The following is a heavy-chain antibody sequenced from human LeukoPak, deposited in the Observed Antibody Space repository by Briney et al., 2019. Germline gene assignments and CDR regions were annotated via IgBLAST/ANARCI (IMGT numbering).Heavy chain of an antibody. Sequence: GGSLRLSCAASGFTFSDYAMSWVRQAPGKGLEWVSSISGTGYNTYYADSVKGRFSISRDNSKNTMYLQMNSLRAEDTAVYYCAKGAEEGVVITSVYYYYMDVWGKGTTVTISS. J-gene: IGHJ6*03. V-gene: IGHV3-23*01. CDR3: AKGAEEGVVITSVYYYYMDV. D-gene: IGHD3-22*01. CDR2: ISGTGYNT. CDR1: GFTFSDYA.